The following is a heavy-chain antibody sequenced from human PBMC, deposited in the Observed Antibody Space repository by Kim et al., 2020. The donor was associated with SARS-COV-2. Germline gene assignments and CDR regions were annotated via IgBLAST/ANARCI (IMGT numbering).Heavy chain of an antibody. Sequence: SETLSLTCTVSGGSISSDYWSWIRQPPGKGLEWIGHVSHSGSTNYSPSLKSRISISVDTSTNQFALKLSSVTAADTAVYYCAREFQGFYYNSPRYFYYAYMDVWGKGTTVTVSS. D-gene: IGHD1-26*01. J-gene: IGHJ6*03. CDR3: AREFQGFYYNSPRYFYYAYMDV. CDR2: VSHSGST. V-gene: IGHV4-59*01. CDR1: GGSISSDY.